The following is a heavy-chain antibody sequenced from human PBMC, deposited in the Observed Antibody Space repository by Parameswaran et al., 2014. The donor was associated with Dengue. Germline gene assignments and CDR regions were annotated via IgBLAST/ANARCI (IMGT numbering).Heavy chain of an antibody. CDR3: AKDITNYYGSGSYY. J-gene: IGHJ4*02. V-gene: IGHV3-23*01. CDR1: GFTFSSYA. CDR2: ISGSGGST. D-gene: IGHD3-10*01. Sequence: GESLKISCAASGFTFSSYAMSWVRQAPGKGLEWVSAISGSGGSTYYADSVKGRFTISRDNSKNTLYLQMNSLRAEDTAVYYCAKDITNYYGSGSYYWGQGTLVTVSS.